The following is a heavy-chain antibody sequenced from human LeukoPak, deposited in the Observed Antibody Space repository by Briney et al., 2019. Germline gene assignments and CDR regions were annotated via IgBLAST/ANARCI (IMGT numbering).Heavy chain of an antibody. CDR1: GGSFSGYY. D-gene: IGHD2-2*02. J-gene: IGHJ4*02. CDR2: INHSGST. Sequence: SETLSLTCAVYGGSFSGYYWSWIRQPPGKGLEWIGEINHSGSTNYNPSLKSRVTISVDTSKNQFSLKLSSVTAADTAVYYCARHPQGYCSSTSCYRTWAFDYWGQGTLVTVSS. CDR3: ARHPQGYCSSTSCYRTWAFDY. V-gene: IGHV4-34*01.